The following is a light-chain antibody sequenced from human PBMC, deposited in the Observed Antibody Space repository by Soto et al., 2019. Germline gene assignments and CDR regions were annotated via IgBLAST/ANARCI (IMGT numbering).Light chain of an antibody. J-gene: IGKJ5*01. CDR3: QQRGNWPPIT. V-gene: IGKV3-11*01. CDR2: DAS. CDR1: QSISNY. Sequence: EIVLTQSPATLSFSPGEGATLSCRASQSISNYLAWYQQKPGQAPRLLLYDASNRATGIPGRFSGSGSVTDVPLAIISLEPEVFAVYYCQQRGNWPPITFGQGTRLEIK.